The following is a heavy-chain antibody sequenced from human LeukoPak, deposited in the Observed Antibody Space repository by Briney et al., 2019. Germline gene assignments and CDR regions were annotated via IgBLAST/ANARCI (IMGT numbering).Heavy chain of an antibody. CDR1: GFTFSSYA. Sequence: GGSLRLSCTDSGFTFSSYALAWVRQAPGKGLEWVAAVTSRGVGTHYADSVKGRFAISRDNSKNTIYLQMNSLRADDTAIYYCGSDPNGDYVGALGYWGRGTLVTVSS. CDR3: GSDPNGDYVGALGY. D-gene: IGHD4-17*01. J-gene: IGHJ4*01. CDR2: VTSRGVGT. V-gene: IGHV3-23*01.